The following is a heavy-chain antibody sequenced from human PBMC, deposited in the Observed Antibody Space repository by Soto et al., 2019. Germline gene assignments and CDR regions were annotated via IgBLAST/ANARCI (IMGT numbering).Heavy chain of an antibody. D-gene: IGHD3-22*01. Sequence: PGGSLRLSCAASGFTFSSYAMSWVRQAPGKGLEWVSAISGSGGSTYYADSVKGRFTISRDNSKNTLYRQMNSLRAEDTAVYYCAKAANYYDSSGYPLDYWGQGTLVTVSS. CDR2: ISGSGGST. J-gene: IGHJ4*02. CDR1: GFTFSSYA. V-gene: IGHV3-23*01. CDR3: AKAANYYDSSGYPLDY.